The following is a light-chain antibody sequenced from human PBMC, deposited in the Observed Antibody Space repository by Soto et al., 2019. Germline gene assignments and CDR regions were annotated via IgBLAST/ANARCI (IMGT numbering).Light chain of an antibody. CDR1: SSNVGADYP. Sequence: QSALTQPPSVSGAPGQTVTISCTGTSSNVGADYPVYWYQQLPGAAPKLLIYGTTNRPSNRPSGVPDRFSASKSGASVSLAITGLQAEDEASYYCQAFDSGLGGSVFGGGTKVTVL. J-gene: IGLJ2*01. V-gene: IGLV1-40*01. CDR2: GTTNRPS. CDR3: QAFDSGLGGSV.